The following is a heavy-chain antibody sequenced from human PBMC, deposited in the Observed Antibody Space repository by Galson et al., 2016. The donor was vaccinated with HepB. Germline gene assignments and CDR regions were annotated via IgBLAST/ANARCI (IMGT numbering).Heavy chain of an antibody. V-gene: IGHV3-48*02. CDR3: ARDALLIAAGIGYYYYYGMDV. Sequence: SLRLSCAASGFTFSSYSMNWVRQAPGRGLEWVSYISSSSSTIYYADSVKGRFTISRDNAKNSLYLQMNRLRDEDTAVYYCARDALLIAAGIGYYYYYGMDVWGQGTTVTVSS. CDR2: ISSSSSTI. J-gene: IGHJ6*02. CDR1: GFTFSSYS. D-gene: IGHD6-13*01.